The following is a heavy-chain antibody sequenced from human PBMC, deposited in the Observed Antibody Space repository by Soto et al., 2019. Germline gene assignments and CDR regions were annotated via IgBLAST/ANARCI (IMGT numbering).Heavy chain of an antibody. CDR3: ARVRSGTHGYFDY. CDR2: IIPIFGTA. V-gene: IGHV1-69*13. D-gene: IGHD6-19*01. Sequence: SVKVSCKASGCTFSSYAISCVRQAPGQGLEWMGGIIPIFGTANYAQKFQGRVTITADESTSTAYMELSSLRSEDTAVYYCARVRSGTHGYFDYWGQGTLVTVSS. J-gene: IGHJ4*02. CDR1: GCTFSSYA.